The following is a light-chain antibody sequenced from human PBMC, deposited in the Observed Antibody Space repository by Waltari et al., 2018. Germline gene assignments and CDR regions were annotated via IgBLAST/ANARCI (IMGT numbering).Light chain of an antibody. CDR2: KTS. V-gene: IGKV1-5*03. CDR3: QQYYSDSIT. CDR1: QSIDRW. J-gene: IGKJ5*01. Sequence: DIQMTQSPSTLSASVGDRVTITCRASQSIDRWLAWHQQKPGKAPQDLIYKTSSLESGVPSRFSGSGSGTEFTLTISSLQPDDFATYYCQQYYSDSITFGQGTRLEIK.